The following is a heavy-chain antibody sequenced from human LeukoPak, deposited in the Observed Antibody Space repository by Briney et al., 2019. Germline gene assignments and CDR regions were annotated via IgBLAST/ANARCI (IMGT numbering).Heavy chain of an antibody. J-gene: IGHJ4*02. V-gene: IGHV3-48*03. D-gene: IGHD3-10*01. CDR1: GFTFSSYE. CDR2: ISSSGSTI. Sequence: GSLRLSCAASGFTFSSYEMNWVRQAPGKGLEWVSYISSSGSTIYYADSVKGRFTISRDNAKNSLYLQMNSLRAEDTAVYYCARDGGIWFGELKTPYYFDYWGQGTLVTVSS. CDR3: ARDGGIWFGELKTPYYFDY.